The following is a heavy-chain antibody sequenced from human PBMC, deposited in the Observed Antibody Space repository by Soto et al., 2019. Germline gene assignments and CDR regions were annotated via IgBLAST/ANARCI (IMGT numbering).Heavy chain of an antibody. CDR1: GGSISSGGYY. Sequence: LSLTCTVSGGSISSGGYYWSWIRQHPGKGLEWIGYIYYSGSTYYNPSLKSRVTISVDTSKNQFSLKLSSVTAADTAVYYCASVHYDILTGYYLPLDYWGQGTLVTVSS. CDR2: IYYSGST. V-gene: IGHV4-31*03. J-gene: IGHJ4*02. CDR3: ASVHYDILTGYYLPLDY. D-gene: IGHD3-9*01.